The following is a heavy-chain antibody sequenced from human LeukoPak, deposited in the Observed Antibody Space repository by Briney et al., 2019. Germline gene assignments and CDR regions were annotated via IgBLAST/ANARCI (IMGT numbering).Heavy chain of an antibody. V-gene: IGHV4-59*01. CDR1: GGSISSYY. J-gene: IGHJ6*02. D-gene: IGHD3-3*01. CDR3: ARAASHYDFWSGYQIYYYYYGMDV. Sequence: PSETLSLTCTVSGGSISSYYWSWIRQPPGKGLEWIGCIYYSGSTNYNPSLKSRVTISVDTSKNQFSLKLSSVTAADTAVYYCARAASHYDFWSGYQIYYYYYGMDVWGQGTTVTVSS. CDR2: IYYSGST.